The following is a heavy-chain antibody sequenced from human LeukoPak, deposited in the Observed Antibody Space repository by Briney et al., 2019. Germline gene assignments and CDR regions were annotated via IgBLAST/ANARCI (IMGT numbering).Heavy chain of an antibody. D-gene: IGHD4/OR15-4a*01. V-gene: IGHV4-59*05. CDR3: TRLKDFANADH. J-gene: IGHJ4*02. CDR1: GGSISSYY. CDR2: IYYSGST. Sequence: PSETLSLTCTVSGGSISSYYWSWIRQPPGKGLEWIGTIYYSGSTFYNPSLKSRVTISVDTSKNQFSLKVSSVTAADTAVYYCTRLKDFANADHWGQGTLVTVSS.